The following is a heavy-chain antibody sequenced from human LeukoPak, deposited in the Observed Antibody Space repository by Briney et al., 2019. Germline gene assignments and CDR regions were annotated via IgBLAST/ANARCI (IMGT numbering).Heavy chain of an antibody. CDR2: ISGSGGST. CDR3: AKRYCSSTSCYPGDAFDI. CDR1: GFTFSTHG. V-gene: IGHV3-23*01. D-gene: IGHD2-2*01. Sequence: AGSLRLSCAASGFTFSTHGMSWVRQAPGKGLEWVSAISGSGGSTYYADSVKGRFTISRDNSKNTLYLQMNSLRAEGTAVYYCAKRYCSSTSCYPGDAFDIWGQGTMVTVSS. J-gene: IGHJ3*02.